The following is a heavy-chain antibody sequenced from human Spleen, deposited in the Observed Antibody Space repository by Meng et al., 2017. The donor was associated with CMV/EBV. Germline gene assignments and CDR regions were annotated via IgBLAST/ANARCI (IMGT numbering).Heavy chain of an antibody. CDR1: GFTFSSSW. CDR3: ARVPWQSQHPYYFDY. V-gene: IGHV3-7*01. Sequence: GESLKISCAASGFTFSSSWMHWVCQAPEKGLEWVANIKQDGSEKYYVDSVKGRFTISRDNAKNSLYLQMNSLRAEDTAVYYCARVPWQSQHPYYFDYWGQGTLVTVSS. CDR2: IKQDGSEK. D-gene: IGHD6-19*01. J-gene: IGHJ4*02.